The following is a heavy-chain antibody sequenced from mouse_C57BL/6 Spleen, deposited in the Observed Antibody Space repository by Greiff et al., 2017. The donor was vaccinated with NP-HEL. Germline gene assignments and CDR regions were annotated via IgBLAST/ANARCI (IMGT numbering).Heavy chain of an antibody. D-gene: IGHD2-4*01. V-gene: IGHV2-2*01. Sequence: QVQLKQSGPGLVQPSQSLSITCTVSGFLLTSYGVHWVRQSPGKGLEWLGVIWSGGSTDYNAAFISRLSISKDNSKSQVFFKMNSLQADDTAISYCARNVITTRYYAMDYWGQGTSVTVSS. J-gene: IGHJ4*01. CDR3: ARNVITTRYYAMDY. CDR2: IWSGGST. CDR1: GFLLTSYG.